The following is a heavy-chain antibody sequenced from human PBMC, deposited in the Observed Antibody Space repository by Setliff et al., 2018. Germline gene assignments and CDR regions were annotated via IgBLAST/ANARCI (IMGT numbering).Heavy chain of an antibody. CDR3: ARHALSFDSAWDV. Sequence: SETLSLTCTVSGGSISNFYWSWLRQPPGKGLEWIAYVYYSGTTNYNPSLKSRVTISLDTSKNQFSLNLNSATAADTAVYYCARHALSFDSAWDVWGKGTTVTVSS. CDR2: VYYSGTT. J-gene: IGHJ6*04. CDR1: GGSISNFY. V-gene: IGHV4-59*08. D-gene: IGHD3-9*01.